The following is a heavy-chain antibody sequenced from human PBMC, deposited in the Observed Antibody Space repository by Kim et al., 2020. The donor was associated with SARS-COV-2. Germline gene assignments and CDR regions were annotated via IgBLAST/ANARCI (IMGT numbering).Heavy chain of an antibody. CDR3: ANRPTGAVGLDI. CDR2: IIGSGGGT. D-gene: IGHD4-17*01. J-gene: IGHJ3*02. V-gene: IGHV3-23*01. Sequence: GGSLRLSCAASGFTLSNYALYWVRQAPGKGLEWVSVIIGSGGGTKYADSVQGRFTSSRDNSKNTLYLQMNSLRADDTALYYCANRPTGAVGLDIWGQGTMVTVSS. CDR1: GFTLSNYA.